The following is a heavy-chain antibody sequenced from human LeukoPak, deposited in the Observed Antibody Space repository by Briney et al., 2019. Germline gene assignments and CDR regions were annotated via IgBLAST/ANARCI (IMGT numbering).Heavy chain of an antibody. V-gene: IGHV3-23*01. CDR2: ISGGDGST. CDR3: ARDSENIVVVVAATFYYYYYMDV. J-gene: IGHJ6*03. CDR1: GFTFSSYA. Sequence: GGSLRLSCAASGFTFSSYAMSWVRQAPGKGLEWVSTISGGDGSTYFADSVKGRFTISRDNAKNSLYLQMNSLRAEDTAVYYCARDSENIVVVVAATFYYYYYMDVWGKGTTVTVSS. D-gene: IGHD2-15*01.